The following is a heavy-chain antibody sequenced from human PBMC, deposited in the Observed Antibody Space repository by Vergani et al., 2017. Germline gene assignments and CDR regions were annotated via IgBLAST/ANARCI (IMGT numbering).Heavy chain of an antibody. CDR1: GGSFSGYY. CDR3: ARPDYNSSGYYYGAFHI. D-gene: IGHD3-22*01. CDR2: INHSGST. Sequence: QVQLQQWGAGLLKPSETLSLTCAVYGGSFSGYYWSWIRQPPGKGLEWIGEINHSGSTNYNPSLKSRVTISVDTSKNQFSLKLSSVTAADTAVYYCARPDYNSSGYYYGAFHIWGQGTMVTVSS. J-gene: IGHJ3*02. V-gene: IGHV4-34*01.